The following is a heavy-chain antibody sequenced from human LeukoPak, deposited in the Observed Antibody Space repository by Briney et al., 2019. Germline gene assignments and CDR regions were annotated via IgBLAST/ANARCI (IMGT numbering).Heavy chain of an antibody. D-gene: IGHD1-1*01. V-gene: IGHV3-30*18. J-gene: IGHJ3*02. CDR2: ISYDGSNS. Sequence: GGSLRLSCAASGFTFSGHAMVWVRQRPGKGLEWGSFISYDGSNSVHADSVMGRFTISRDNSKNTVDLQINSLRHEDTAVYYCVKDRDWNDDDNAFDIWGQGTMVTVSS. CDR1: GFTFSGHA. CDR3: VKDRDWNDDDNAFDI.